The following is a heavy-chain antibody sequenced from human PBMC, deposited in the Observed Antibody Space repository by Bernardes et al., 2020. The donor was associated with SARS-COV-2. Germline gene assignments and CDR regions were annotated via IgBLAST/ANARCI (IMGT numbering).Heavy chain of an antibody. CDR2: IYSGGST. CDR1: GGSFSGYY. J-gene: IGHJ6*02. CDR3: ARDAVSYGMDV. D-gene: IGHD1-20*01. Sequence: ETLSLTCAVYGGSFSGYYWSWIRQPPGKGLEWVSVIYSGGSTYYADSVKGRFTISRDNSKNTLYLQMNSLRAEDTAVYYCARDAVSYGMDVWGQGTTVTVSS. V-gene: IGHV3-66*01.